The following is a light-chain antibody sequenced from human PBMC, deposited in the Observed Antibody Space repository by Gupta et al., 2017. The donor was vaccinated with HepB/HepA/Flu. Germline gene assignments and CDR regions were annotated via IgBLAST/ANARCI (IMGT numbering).Light chain of an antibody. J-gene: IGKJ1*01. CDR2: AAS. CDR1: QSIASY. CDR3: QQTYSIPWT. V-gene: IGKV1-39*01. Sequence: DNQMTTYPSSLSASAGDRVTITCRANQSIASYVNWDQQEPGTAPKLLIYAASSLQGGVPSRFSGSGSGTDFSLTISSLQPEDFAAYYCQQTYSIPWTFGQGTKVEVK.